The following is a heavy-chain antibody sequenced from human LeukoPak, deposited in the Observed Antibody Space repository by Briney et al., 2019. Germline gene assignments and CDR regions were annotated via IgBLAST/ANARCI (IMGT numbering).Heavy chain of an antibody. Sequence: GGSLRLSCAASGFTFSSYAMSWVRQAPGKGLEWVSAISGSGGSTYYADSVKGRFTISRDNSKNTLYLQMNSLRAEDTAVYYCAKKEELLLPNYYRYYYYMDVWGKGTTVTVSS. V-gene: IGHV3-23*01. CDR3: AKKEELLLPNYYRYYYYMDV. CDR2: ISGSGGST. CDR1: GFTFSSYA. D-gene: IGHD2-15*01. J-gene: IGHJ6*03.